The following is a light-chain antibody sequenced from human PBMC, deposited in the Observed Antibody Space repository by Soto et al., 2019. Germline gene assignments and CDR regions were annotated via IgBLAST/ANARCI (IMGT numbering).Light chain of an antibody. V-gene: IGLV1-40*01. CDR1: NSNIGAGYD. CDR3: QSYDSSLGTYFV. CDR2: GNS. Sequence: QSVLTQPPPVSGAPGQRVTISCTGSNSNIGAGYDVHWYQQLPATAPKLLIYGNSNRPSGVPDRFSGSKSGTSASLAITGLQAEDEADYYCQSYDSSLGTYFVFGTGTKVTVL. J-gene: IGLJ1*01.